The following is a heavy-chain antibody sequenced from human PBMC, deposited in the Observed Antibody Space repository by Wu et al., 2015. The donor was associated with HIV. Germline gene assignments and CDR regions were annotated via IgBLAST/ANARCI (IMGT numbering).Heavy chain of an antibody. CDR1: GGTFSSYA. CDR3: ARDAIGEGGGYNWFDP. J-gene: IGHJ5*02. Sequence: QVQLVQSGAEVKKPGASMKVSCKASGGTFSSYAISWVRQAPGQGLEWMGWINPNSGGTNYAQKFQGRVTMTRDTSISTAYMELSRLRSDDTAVYYCARDAIGEGGGYNWFDPWGQGTLVTVSS. V-gene: IGHV1-2*02. CDR2: INPNSGGT. D-gene: IGHD3-10*01.